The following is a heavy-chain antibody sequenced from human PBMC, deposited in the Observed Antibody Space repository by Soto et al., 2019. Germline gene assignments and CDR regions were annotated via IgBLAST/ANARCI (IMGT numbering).Heavy chain of an antibody. CDR3: ATGRFMSGASYGFDI. V-gene: IGHV1-24*01. Sequence: ASVKVSCKVSGYTLTKWPMHWVRQAPGKGLEWMGGFDPKDGETVYSQKFQGRVTMTEDTSTDTAYMELSSLRSEDTAMYFCATGRFMSGASYGFDIWGLGTVVTVSS. J-gene: IGHJ3*02. CDR2: FDPKDGET. CDR1: GYTLTKWP. D-gene: IGHD1-26*01.